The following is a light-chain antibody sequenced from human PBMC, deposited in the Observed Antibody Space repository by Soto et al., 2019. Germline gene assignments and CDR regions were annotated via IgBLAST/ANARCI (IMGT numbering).Light chain of an antibody. J-gene: IGKJ5*01. Sequence: EIVLTQSPATLSLSPGERATLSCRASQSVSSYLAWYQQKPGQAPRLLIYDASNRATGIPARFSGSGSGTDFTLTISSLEPEVFAVYSCQQRSNWPPITFGQGTRLEIK. CDR1: QSVSSY. V-gene: IGKV3-11*01. CDR2: DAS. CDR3: QQRSNWPPIT.